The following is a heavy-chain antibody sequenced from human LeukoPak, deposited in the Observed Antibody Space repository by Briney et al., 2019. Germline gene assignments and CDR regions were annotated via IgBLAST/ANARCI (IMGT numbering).Heavy chain of an antibody. D-gene: IGHD6-6*01. J-gene: IGHJ4*02. CDR1: GFTFSSYW. V-gene: IGHV3-74*01. CDR3: AKDHGSGKQLVGFSY. CDR2: INSDGSST. Sequence: GGSLRLSCAASGFTFSSYWMHWVRHAPGKGLGWVSRINSDGSSTSYADSVKGRFTISRDNAKNTLYLQMNSLRAEDTAVYYCAKDHGSGKQLVGFSYWGQGTLVTVSS.